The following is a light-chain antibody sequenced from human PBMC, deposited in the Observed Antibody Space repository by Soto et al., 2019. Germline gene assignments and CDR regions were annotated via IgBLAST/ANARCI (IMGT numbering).Light chain of an antibody. V-gene: IGKV3-20*01. CDR3: QQYGSSPLT. CDR2: GAS. CDR1: QSVSNNY. J-gene: IGKJ4*01. Sequence: EIVLPQSPGTLSLSPWERATLSCRASQSVSNNYLAWYQQKPGQAPRLLIYGASNRATGIPDRFSGRGSGTDFTLTFSRLEPEDFAVYYCQQYGSSPLTFGGGT.